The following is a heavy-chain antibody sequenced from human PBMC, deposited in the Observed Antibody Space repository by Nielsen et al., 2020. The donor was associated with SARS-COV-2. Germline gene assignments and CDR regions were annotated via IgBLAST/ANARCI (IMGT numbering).Heavy chain of an antibody. D-gene: IGHD1-26*01. CDR3: AKDLSGATRPY. Sequence: GGSLRLSCAASGFTFADYAMHWVRQAPGKGLEWVSGISWNSGSIGYADSVKGRFTISRDNAKNSLYLQMNSLRAEDTALYYCAKDLSGATRPYWGQGTLVTVSS. J-gene: IGHJ4*02. CDR1: GFTFADYA. CDR2: ISWNSGSI. V-gene: IGHV3-9*01.